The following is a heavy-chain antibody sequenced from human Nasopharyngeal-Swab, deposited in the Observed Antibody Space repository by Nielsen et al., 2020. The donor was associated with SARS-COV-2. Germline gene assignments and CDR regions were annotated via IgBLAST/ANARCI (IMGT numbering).Heavy chain of an antibody. J-gene: IGHJ3*02. CDR1: GFTFSSYG. V-gene: IGHV3-30*19. Sequence: GGSLRLSCAASGFTFSSYGMHWVRQAPGKGLEWAAVISYDGSNKYYADSVKGRFTISRDNSKNTLYLQMNSLRAEDTAVYYCGASSRAFDIWGQGTMVTVSS. D-gene: IGHD6-13*01. CDR2: ISYDGSNK. CDR3: GASSRAFDI.